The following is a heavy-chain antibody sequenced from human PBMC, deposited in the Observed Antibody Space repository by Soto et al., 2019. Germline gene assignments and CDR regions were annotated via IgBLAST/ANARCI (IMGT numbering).Heavy chain of an antibody. CDR1: GFTFSSYS. J-gene: IGHJ4*02. Sequence: PGGSLRLSCAASGFTFSSYSMNWVRQAPGKGLEWISYITSKSTTIKYADSVEGRFTVSRDNAKNSLFLQLNSLRDDDTAVYYCAREQGACSDTSWYPGPYECWGQGTLVTVSS. CDR3: AREQGACSDTSWYPGPYEC. V-gene: IGHV3-48*02. CDR2: ITSKSTTI. D-gene: IGHD2-2*01.